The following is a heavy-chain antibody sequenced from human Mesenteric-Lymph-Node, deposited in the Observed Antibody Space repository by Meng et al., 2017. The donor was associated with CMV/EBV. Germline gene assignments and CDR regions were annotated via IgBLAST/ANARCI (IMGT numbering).Heavy chain of an antibody. CDR1: GYTFTGYF. D-gene: IGHD6-13*01. V-gene: IGHV1-2*02. J-gene: IGHJ4*02. Sequence: ASVKVSCKTSGYTFTGYFLHWVRQAPGQGLEWMGWSNPNSGGTKYAQKFQGRVTMTLETSTSTVYMELSRLRSDDTAVYYCARGQSVAAYDYWGQGTLVTVSS. CDR2: SNPNSGGT. CDR3: ARGQSVAAYDY.